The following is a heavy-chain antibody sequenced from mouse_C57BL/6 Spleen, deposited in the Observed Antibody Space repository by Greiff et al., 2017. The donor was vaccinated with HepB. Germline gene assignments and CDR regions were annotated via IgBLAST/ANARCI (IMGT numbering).Heavy chain of an antibody. CDR1: GFTFSSYG. CDR3: ASPDSSGYPFAY. CDR2: ISSGGSYT. V-gene: IGHV5-6*01. J-gene: IGHJ3*01. D-gene: IGHD3-2*02. Sequence: EVMLVESGGDLVKPGGSLKLSCAASGFTFSSYGMSWVRQTPDKRLEWVATISSGGSYTYYPDSVKGRFTISRDNAKNTLYLQMSSLKSEDTAMYYCASPDSSGYPFAYWGQGTLVTVSA.